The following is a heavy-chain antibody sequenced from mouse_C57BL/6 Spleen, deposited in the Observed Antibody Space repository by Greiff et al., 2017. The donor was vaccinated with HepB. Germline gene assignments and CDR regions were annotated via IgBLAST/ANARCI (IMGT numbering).Heavy chain of an antibody. D-gene: IGHD3-3*01. CDR1: GYTFTDYE. Sequence: QVHVKQSGAELVRPGASVTLSCKASGYTFTDYEMHWVKQTPVHGLEWIGAIDPETGGTAYNQKFKGKAILTADKSSSTAYMELRSLTSEDSAVYYCTRLGGPYYAMDYWGQGTSVTVSS. CDR2: IDPETGGT. J-gene: IGHJ4*01. V-gene: IGHV1-15*01. CDR3: TRLGGPYYAMDY.